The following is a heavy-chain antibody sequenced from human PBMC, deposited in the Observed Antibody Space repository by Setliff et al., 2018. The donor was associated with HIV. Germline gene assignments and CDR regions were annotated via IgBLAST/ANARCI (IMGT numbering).Heavy chain of an antibody. CDR2: IYSSGST. CDR1: GGSISSGHYY. CDR3: AKQYCGGDCYSDSYYYMDV. D-gene: IGHD2-21*01. J-gene: IGHJ6*03. V-gene: IGHV4-61*09. Sequence: SETLSLTCTVSGGSISSGHYYWSWIRQPAGKGLERIGHIYSSGSTNYNPSLKSRVTISVDTSKNQFSLKLSSVTAADTAVYYCAKQYCGGDCYSDSYYYMDVWGKGTTVTVS.